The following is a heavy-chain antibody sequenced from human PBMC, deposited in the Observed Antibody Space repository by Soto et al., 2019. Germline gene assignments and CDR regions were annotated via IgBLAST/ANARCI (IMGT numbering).Heavy chain of an antibody. Sequence: SETLSLTCAVSGGSISSGGYSWSWIRQPPGKGLEWIGYIYHSGSTYYNPSLKSRVTISVDRSKNQFSLKLSSVTAADTAVYFCARRKYLDYWGQGTLVTVSS. J-gene: IGHJ4*02. CDR2: IYHSGST. D-gene: IGHD6-6*01. CDR1: GGSISSGGYS. CDR3: ARRKYLDY. V-gene: IGHV4-30-2*01.